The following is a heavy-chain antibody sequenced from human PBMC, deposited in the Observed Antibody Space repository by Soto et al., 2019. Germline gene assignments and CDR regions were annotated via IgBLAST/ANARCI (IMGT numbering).Heavy chain of an antibody. V-gene: IGHV2-26*01. CDR1: GLSLSNGRLG. D-gene: IGHD2-2*01. CDR3: ALIKDCSRNDCYLASFDP. Sequence: SGPTLVNPTETLTLTCTVSGLSLSNGRLGVSWIRQPPGKALEWLAHIFSNDDKSYSTSLRSRLTISKDTSRSQVVLTMTNMDPMDSPTYYCALIKDCSRNDCYLASFDPWGQGTLVTVSS. J-gene: IGHJ5*02. CDR2: IFSNDDK.